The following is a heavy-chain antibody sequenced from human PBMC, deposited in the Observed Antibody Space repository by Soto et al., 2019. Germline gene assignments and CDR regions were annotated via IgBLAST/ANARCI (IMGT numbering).Heavy chain of an antibody. CDR3: AREGKTAFVDVLRPFDY. V-gene: IGHV3-48*02. CDR1: GFTFSGYN. J-gene: IGHJ4*02. CDR2: INRNNGVV. D-gene: IGHD2-15*01. Sequence: EVQLVESGGGLGQPGGSLRLSCAASGFTFSGYNMNWVRQAPGRGLEWVSYINRNNGVVSYADSVKGRFTISRDNAKNSMSLQMNSLRDEDTAVYYCAREGKTAFVDVLRPFDYWGQGILVTVSS.